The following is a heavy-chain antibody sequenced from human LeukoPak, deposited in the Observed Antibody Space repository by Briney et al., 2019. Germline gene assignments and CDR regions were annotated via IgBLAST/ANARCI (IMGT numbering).Heavy chain of an antibody. CDR2: ISYDGSNK. CDR1: GFTFSSYG. Sequence: GSLRLSCAASGFTFSSYGVHWVRQAPGKGLEWVAVISYDGSNKYYADSVKGRFTISRDNSKNTLYLQMNSLRAEDTAVYYCAKGDYTVTTPDYWGQGTLVTVSS. D-gene: IGHD4-17*01. J-gene: IGHJ4*02. V-gene: IGHV3-30*18. CDR3: AKGDYTVTTPDY.